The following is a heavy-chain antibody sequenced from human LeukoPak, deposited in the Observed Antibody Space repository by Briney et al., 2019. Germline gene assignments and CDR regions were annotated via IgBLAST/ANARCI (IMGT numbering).Heavy chain of an antibody. Sequence: PGGSLRLSCAASGFTISDHFMHWVRQGPGKGLMWVSRIDRDGSEINYADSVKGRFTISRANAKNTLYLQMNSLRDEDTAVYYCARHIRAAAFDPWGQGTLVTVSS. CDR2: IDRDGSEI. J-gene: IGHJ5*02. V-gene: IGHV3-74*01. D-gene: IGHD6-13*01. CDR1: GFTISDHF. CDR3: ARHIRAAAFDP.